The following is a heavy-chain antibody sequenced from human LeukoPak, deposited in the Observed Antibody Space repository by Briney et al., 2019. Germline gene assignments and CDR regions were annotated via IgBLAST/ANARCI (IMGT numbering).Heavy chain of an antibody. J-gene: IGHJ4*02. D-gene: IGHD6-13*01. CDR3: ARVAAAAGSLDY. Sequence: GGSLRLSCAASGFTFSSYWMSWVRQAPGKGLEWVANIKQDGSEKYYVDSVKGRFTISRDNAKNSLFLQMNSLRPEDAAVYYCARVAAAAGSLDYWGQGTLVIVSS. V-gene: IGHV3-7*01. CDR1: GFTFSSYW. CDR2: IKQDGSEK.